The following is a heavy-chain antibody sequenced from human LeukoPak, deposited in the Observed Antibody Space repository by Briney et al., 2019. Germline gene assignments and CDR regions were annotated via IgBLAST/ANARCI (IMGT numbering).Heavy chain of an antibody. V-gene: IGHV3-21*01. Sequence: GGSLRLSCAASGFTFSSYSMNWVRQAPGKGLEWVSSISSSSSYIYYADSVKGRFTISRDNAKNSLYLQMNSLRAEDTAVYYCAGSIAAAGLPDYWGQGTLVTVSS. J-gene: IGHJ4*02. CDR2: ISSSSSYI. CDR1: GFTFSSYS. CDR3: AGSIAAAGLPDY. D-gene: IGHD6-13*01.